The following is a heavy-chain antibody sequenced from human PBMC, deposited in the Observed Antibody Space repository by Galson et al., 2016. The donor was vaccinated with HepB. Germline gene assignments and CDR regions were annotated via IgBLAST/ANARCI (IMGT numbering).Heavy chain of an antibody. CDR1: GFTFSYYW. CDR3: ARTGRDSASSR. CDR2: VNQDGGEK. J-gene: IGHJ4*02. V-gene: IGHV3-7*03. Sequence: SLRLSCAASGFTFSYYWMSWVRQAPGKGLEWVANVNQDGGEKYYVDSVKGRFTISRDNAKNSLYLQMNSLRAEDTAVYYCARTGRDSASSRWSQGTLVTVSS. D-gene: IGHD6-6*01.